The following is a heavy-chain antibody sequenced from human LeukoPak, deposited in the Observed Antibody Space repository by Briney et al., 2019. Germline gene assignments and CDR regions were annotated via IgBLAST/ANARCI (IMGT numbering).Heavy chain of an antibody. CDR2: FDTEDGET. V-gene: IGHV1-24*01. CDR1: GYTLTELS. Sequence: ASVNVSFTVAGYTLTELSMQWVRHAAGKKLESMGGFDTEDGETIYAQKFQGRVTMTEDTSTDTAYMEPSSLRSEDTAVYYCATVSGDSSSLHAFDIWGQGTMVTVSS. J-gene: IGHJ3*02. CDR3: ATVSGDSSSLHAFDI. D-gene: IGHD6-19*01.